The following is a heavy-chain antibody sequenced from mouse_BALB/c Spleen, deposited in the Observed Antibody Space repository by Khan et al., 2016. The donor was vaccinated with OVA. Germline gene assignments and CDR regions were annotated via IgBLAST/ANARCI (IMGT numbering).Heavy chain of an antibody. CDR1: GFSLTSYG. V-gene: IGHV2-9*02. CDR2: IWTGGST. Sequence: QVQLKESGPGLVAPSQSLSITCTVSGFSLTSYGVHWVRQPPGKDLEWLGVIWTGGSTNYNSALRSRLTIYKDNSKSQVFLKMNNLQTDDTAMYCCAICLGSRHWYFAVWGAGTTVTVSS. CDR3: AICLGSRHWYFAV. D-gene: IGHD1-1*01. J-gene: IGHJ1*01.